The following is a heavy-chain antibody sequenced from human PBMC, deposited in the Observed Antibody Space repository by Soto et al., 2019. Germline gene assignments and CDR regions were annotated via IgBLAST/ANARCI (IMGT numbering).Heavy chain of an antibody. Sequence: GGSLRLSCAASGFTFDDYAMHWVRQGPGKGLEWVSGISWNSGSLGYADSVKGRFTISRDNAKNSLYLQMNSLRAEDTALYYCAKSGYSSGWYGNWFDPWGQGTLVTVSS. D-gene: IGHD6-19*01. V-gene: IGHV3-9*01. CDR3: AKSGYSSGWYGNWFDP. CDR2: ISWNSGSL. CDR1: GFTFDDYA. J-gene: IGHJ5*02.